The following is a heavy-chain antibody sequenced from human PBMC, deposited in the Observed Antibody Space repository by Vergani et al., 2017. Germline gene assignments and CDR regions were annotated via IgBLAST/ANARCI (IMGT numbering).Heavy chain of an antibody. J-gene: IGHJ6*02. CDR1: GFTFDDYA. D-gene: IGHD3-3*01. Sequence: EVQLVESGGGLVQPGRSLRLSCAASGFTFDDYAMHWVRQAPGKGLEWVSGISWNSGSIGYADSVKGRFTISRDNAKNSLYLQMNSLRAEDTALYYCARDRDFWSGYSKYYYYGMDVWGQGTTVTVSS. CDR3: ARDRDFWSGYSKYYYYGMDV. V-gene: IGHV3-9*01. CDR2: ISWNSGSI.